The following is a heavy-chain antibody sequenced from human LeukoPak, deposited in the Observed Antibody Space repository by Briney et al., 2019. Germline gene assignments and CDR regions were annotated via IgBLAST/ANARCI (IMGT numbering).Heavy chain of an antibody. CDR3: ARGYSGYEFGY. D-gene: IGHD5-12*01. J-gene: IGHJ4*02. Sequence: PGGPLRLSCAASGFTFSTSWMNWVRQAPGKGLEWVANIKEDGSEEYYVDSVKGRFTISRDNARKSLYLQMNSLRVEDTAVYYCARGYSGYEFGYWGQGTLVTVSS. V-gene: IGHV3-7*04. CDR1: GFTFSTSW. CDR2: IKEDGSEE.